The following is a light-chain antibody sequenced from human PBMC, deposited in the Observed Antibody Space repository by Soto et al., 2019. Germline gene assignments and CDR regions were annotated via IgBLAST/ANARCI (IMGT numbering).Light chain of an antibody. Sequence: DIQMTQSPSSLSASVGDRVTGTCRASQGISSYLAWYQQKPGKVPKLLIFAASTLQPGVPSRFSGSGSGTDFTLTIRSLRPEDVATYYCQKYDSASSPTFGGGTKVEIK. CDR2: AAS. J-gene: IGKJ4*01. V-gene: IGKV1-27*01. CDR3: QKYDSASSPT. CDR1: QGISSY.